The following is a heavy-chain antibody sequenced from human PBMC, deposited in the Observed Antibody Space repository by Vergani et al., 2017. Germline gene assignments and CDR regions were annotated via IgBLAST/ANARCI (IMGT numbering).Heavy chain of an antibody. J-gene: IGHJ6*03. D-gene: IGHD3-3*01. Sequence: QLQLQESGSGLVKPSQTLSLTCAVSGGSISSGGYSWSWIRQPPGKGLEWIGYIYHSGSTYYNPSLKSRVTISVDRSKSQFSLKLSSVTAADTAVYYCARDKAAFWSGTRYMDVWGKGTTVTVSS. V-gene: IGHV4-30-2*01. CDR1: GGSISSGGYS. CDR3: ARDKAAFWSGTRYMDV. CDR2: IYHSGST.